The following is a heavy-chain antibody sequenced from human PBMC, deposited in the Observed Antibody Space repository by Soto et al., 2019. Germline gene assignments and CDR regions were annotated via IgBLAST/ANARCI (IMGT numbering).Heavy chain of an antibody. Sequence: VGSLRLSCAASGFTFSGSAMHWVRQASGKGLEWVGRIRSKANSYATAYAASVKGRFTISRDDSKNTAYLQMNSLKTEDTAVYYCLVVVITAPYWGQGTLVTVS. V-gene: IGHV3-73*01. D-gene: IGHD3-22*01. CDR3: LVVVITAPY. J-gene: IGHJ4*02. CDR1: GFTFSGSA. CDR2: IRSKANSYAT.